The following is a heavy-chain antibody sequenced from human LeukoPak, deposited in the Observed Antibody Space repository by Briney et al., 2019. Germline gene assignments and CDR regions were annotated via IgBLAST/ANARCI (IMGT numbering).Heavy chain of an antibody. V-gene: IGHV3-53*01. CDR3: ASTNSGSYLIY. CDR2: IYSGGST. CDR1: GFTVSSNY. J-gene: IGHJ4*02. Sequence: QSGGSPRLSCAASGFTVSSNYMSWVRQAPGKGLEWVSVIYSGGSTYYADSVKGRFTISRDNSKNTLYLQMNSLRAEDTAVYYCASTNSGSYLIYWGQGTLVTVSS. D-gene: IGHD1-26*01.